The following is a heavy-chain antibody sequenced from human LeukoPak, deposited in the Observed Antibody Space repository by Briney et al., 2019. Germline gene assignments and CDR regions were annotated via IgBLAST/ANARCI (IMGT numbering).Heavy chain of an antibody. CDR2: INPNSGGT. J-gene: IGHJ4*02. V-gene: IGHV1-2*02. CDR1: VYTGSVSS. D-gene: IGHD1-14*01. Sequence: GASVKVSCKSTVYTGSVSSMDCFRQAPGHGLEWMGWINPNSGGTNYAQKFQGRVTMTSDTFISTAYIELARLRSEDTAVYNCARERDGGSASDYWGQGTLVTVSS. CDR3: ARERDGGSASDY.